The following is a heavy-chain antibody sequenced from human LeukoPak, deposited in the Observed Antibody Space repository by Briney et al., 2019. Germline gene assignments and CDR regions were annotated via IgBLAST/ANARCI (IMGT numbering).Heavy chain of an antibody. CDR1: GFTFKSYA. Sequence: GGSLRLSCAASGFTFKSYAMSWVRQAPGKRLEWVSTISGSGRSTYYANSVKGRFTISRDNSKNTLNLQMNSLRAEDTAVYYCAKDRSDSSTWYAGSHWGQGTLVTVSS. V-gene: IGHV3-23*01. CDR3: AKDRSDSSTWYAGSH. CDR2: ISGSGRST. D-gene: IGHD6-13*01. J-gene: IGHJ4*02.